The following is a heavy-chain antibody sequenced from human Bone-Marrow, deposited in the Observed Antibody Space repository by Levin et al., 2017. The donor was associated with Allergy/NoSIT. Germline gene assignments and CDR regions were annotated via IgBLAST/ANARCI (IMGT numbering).Heavy chain of an antibody. CDR1: GYSFTNYE. V-gene: IGHV1-3*04. D-gene: IGHD3-10*01. Sequence: ASVKVSCKASGYSFTNYEMHWVRQAPGHGLEWMGWINTGRGNTKSSQKLQGRVTFTRDSSASTAYMELRNLRSEDSAIYYCARVPTYDHDSGTYLHAFDIWGQGTMVTVSS. CDR2: INTGRGNT. J-gene: IGHJ3*02. CDR3: ARVPTYDHDSGTYLHAFDI.